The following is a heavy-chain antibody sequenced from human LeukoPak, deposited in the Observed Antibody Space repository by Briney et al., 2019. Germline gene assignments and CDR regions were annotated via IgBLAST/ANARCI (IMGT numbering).Heavy chain of an antibody. J-gene: IGHJ4*02. CDR3: ARELPPVVTYYFDY. V-gene: IGHV3-33*01. Sequence: GGSLRLSCAASGFTFSSYGMHWVRQAPGKGLEWVAVIWSDGSTKYYADSVKGRFTISRDNSKNTLYLQMNSLRAEDTAVYYCARELPPVVTYYFDYWGQGTLVTVSS. D-gene: IGHD3-22*01. CDR1: GFTFSSYG. CDR2: IWSDGSTK.